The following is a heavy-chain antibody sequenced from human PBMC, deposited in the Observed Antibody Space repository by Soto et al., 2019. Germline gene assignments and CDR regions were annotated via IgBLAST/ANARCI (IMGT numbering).Heavy chain of an antibody. Sequence: EVQLFESGGGLVQPGGSLRLSCAASGFTFSSYAMRWVRQSPGKGLEWVSAISGSGDSTYYSDSVKGRFTISRDNSKNTLYLQMNSLRAADTAVYYCARRGSGSYYDYWGQGTLVTVSS. CDR1: GFTFSSYA. CDR3: ARRGSGSYYDY. D-gene: IGHD1-26*01. V-gene: IGHV3-23*01. J-gene: IGHJ4*02. CDR2: ISGSGDST.